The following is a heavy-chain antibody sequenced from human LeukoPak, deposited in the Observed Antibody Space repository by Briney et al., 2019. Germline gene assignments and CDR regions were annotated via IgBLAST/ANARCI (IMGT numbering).Heavy chain of an antibody. D-gene: IGHD1-26*01. CDR3: ARAGGGGATGY. CDR1: GYTFTGYY. V-gene: IGHV1-2*02. CDR2: INPNSGDT. Sequence: ASVKVSCKASGYTFTGYYMHWVRQAPGQGLEWMGWINPNSGDTHYAQKFQGRVTMTRHMSTTTVYMELSSLRSEDTAVYYCARAGGGGATGYWGQGTLVTVSS. J-gene: IGHJ4*02.